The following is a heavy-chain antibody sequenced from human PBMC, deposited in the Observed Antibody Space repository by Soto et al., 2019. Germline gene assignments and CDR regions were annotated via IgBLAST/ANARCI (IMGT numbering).Heavy chain of an antibody. CDR3: ARGPYGDNAFDI. V-gene: IGHV1-2*02. CDR1: GYSFTDYY. Sequence: GASVKVSCKASGYSFTDYYMHWIRQAPGQGLEWMGWIAPHRDGTEFAQKFQGRITLTGDMSTSTAYMELKGLTSADTAVYFCARGPYGDNAFDIWGQGTVVTVSS. CDR2: IAPHRDGT. D-gene: IGHD4-17*01. J-gene: IGHJ3*02.